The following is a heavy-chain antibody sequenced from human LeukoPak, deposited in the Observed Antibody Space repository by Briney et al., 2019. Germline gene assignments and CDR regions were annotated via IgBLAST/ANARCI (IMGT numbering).Heavy chain of an antibody. D-gene: IGHD1-26*01. V-gene: IGHV4-38-2*02. CDR2: IYQSGST. J-gene: IGHJ4*02. CDR3: ARGGELLRPADY. CDR1: GYSISSGYY. Sequence: SETLSLTCTVSGYSISSGYYWGWIRQPPGKGLGWIGSIYQSGSTYYNPSLKSRVTISVDTSKNQFSLELSSVTAADTAVYYCARGGELLRPADYWGQGTLVTVSS.